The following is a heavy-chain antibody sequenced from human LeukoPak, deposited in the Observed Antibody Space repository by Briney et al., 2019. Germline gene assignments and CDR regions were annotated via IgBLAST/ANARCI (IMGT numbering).Heavy chain of an antibody. CDR1: GFTFSTYA. Sequence: GGSLRLSCAASGFTFSTYAMSWVRQAPGRELEWVSAISGSGGSTYYADSVKGRFTISRDNSKNTLYLQMNSLRAEDTAVYYCAKDQAWLRFDYWGQGTLVTVSS. D-gene: IGHD5-12*01. CDR3: AKDQAWLRFDY. J-gene: IGHJ4*02. CDR2: ISGSGGST. V-gene: IGHV3-23*01.